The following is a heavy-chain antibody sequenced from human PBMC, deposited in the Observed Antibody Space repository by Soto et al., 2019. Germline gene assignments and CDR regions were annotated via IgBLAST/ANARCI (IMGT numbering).Heavy chain of an antibody. V-gene: IGHV3-30*18. CDR3: AKDRVGPFDP. Sequence: LGLSCAASGFTFSSYVMHWVRQAPGKGLEWVAVISYDGSNKYYADSVKGRFTISRDNSKNTLYLQMNSLRAEDTAVYYCAKDRVGPFDPWGQGTLVTVSS. CDR1: GFTFSSYV. D-gene: IGHD2-15*01. CDR2: ISYDGSNK. J-gene: IGHJ5*02.